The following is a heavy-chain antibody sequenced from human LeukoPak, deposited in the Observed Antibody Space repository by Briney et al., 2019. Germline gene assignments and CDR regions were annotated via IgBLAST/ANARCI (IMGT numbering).Heavy chain of an antibody. CDR3: ARDWRHCSGGSCYSAAPYYFDY. CDR1: GYTFPSNG. J-gene: IGHJ4*02. Sequence: ASVKVSCKASGYTFPSNGITWRRQPPAQGLGWKGGITANNGNTNYAQKLQGRVTMTTDTSTSTAYMELRSLRSDDTAVYYCARDWRHCSGGSCYSAAPYYFDYWGQGTLVTVSS. CDR2: ITANNGNT. V-gene: IGHV1-18*04. D-gene: IGHD2-15*01.